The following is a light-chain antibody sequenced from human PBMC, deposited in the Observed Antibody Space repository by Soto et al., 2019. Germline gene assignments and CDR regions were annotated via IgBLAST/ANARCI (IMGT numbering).Light chain of an antibody. J-gene: IGKJ3*01. Sequence: DIEMTQSPSSLSASVGDRITITCQASQDISKFLIWYQQTPGKAPKFLIYEASSLERGVPSRFSGSGSGTDFTLTINGLQPEDIATYYCQQYHSVPFTFGPGTKLEIK. CDR1: QDISKF. CDR3: QQYHSVPFT. V-gene: IGKV1-33*01. CDR2: EAS.